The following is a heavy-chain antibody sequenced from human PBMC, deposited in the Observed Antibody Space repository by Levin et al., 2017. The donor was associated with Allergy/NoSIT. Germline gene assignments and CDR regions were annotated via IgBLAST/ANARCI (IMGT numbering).Heavy chain of an antibody. CDR1: GGTFSSYA. Sequence: AASVKVSCKASGGTFSSYAISWVRQAPGQGLEWMGGIIPIFGTANYAQKFQGRVTITADESTSTAYMELSSLRSEDTAVYYCARGVHGDYVLYFQHWGQGTLVTVSS. CDR2: IIPIFGTA. CDR3: ARGVHGDYVLYFQH. V-gene: IGHV1-69*13. J-gene: IGHJ1*01. D-gene: IGHD4-17*01.